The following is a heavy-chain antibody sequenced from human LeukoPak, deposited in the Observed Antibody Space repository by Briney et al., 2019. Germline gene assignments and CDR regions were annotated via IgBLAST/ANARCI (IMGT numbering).Heavy chain of an antibody. V-gene: IGHV4-39*07. Sequence: PSETLSLTCTVSGGSISSSSYYWGWGRQPRGKGLEWIVSMYESGSTYYNPSLTSRITISVDTSKHQFSLKLNSVTAADTAVYYCAGNTYYYDSSAYYYVVLFDYWGQGTLVTVSS. CDR1: GGSISSSSYY. CDR2: MYESGST. CDR3: AGNTYYYDSSAYYYVVLFDY. J-gene: IGHJ4*02. D-gene: IGHD3-22*01.